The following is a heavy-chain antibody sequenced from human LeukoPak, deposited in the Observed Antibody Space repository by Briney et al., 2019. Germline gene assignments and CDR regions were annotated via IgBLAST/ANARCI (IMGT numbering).Heavy chain of an antibody. CDR1: GYTFTSYG. D-gene: IGHD6-13*01. J-gene: IGHJ6*02. CDR2: ISAYNGNT. Sequence: ASVKVSCKASGYTFTSYGISWVRQAPGQGLEWMGWISAYNGNTNYAQKLQGRVTMTTDTSTSTAYMELRSLRSDDTAVYYCARARAAAGTDHTYYYYGMDVWGQGTTVTVSS. CDR3: ARARAAAGTDHTYYYYGMDV. V-gene: IGHV1-18*01.